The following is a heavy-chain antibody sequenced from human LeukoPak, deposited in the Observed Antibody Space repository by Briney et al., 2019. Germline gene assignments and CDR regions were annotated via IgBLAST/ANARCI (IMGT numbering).Heavy chain of an antibody. D-gene: IGHD3-22*01. CDR2: ISYDGSNK. V-gene: IGHV3-30-3*01. J-gene: IGHJ4*02. Sequence: GGSLRLSCAASGFTFSSYAMHWVRQAPGKGLEWVAVISYDGSNKYYADSVKGRFTISRDNSKNTLYLQMNSLRAEDTAVYYCARDGYYYDSSGYPGSIDYWGQETLVTVSS. CDR1: GFTFSSYA. CDR3: ARDGYYYDSSGYPGSIDY.